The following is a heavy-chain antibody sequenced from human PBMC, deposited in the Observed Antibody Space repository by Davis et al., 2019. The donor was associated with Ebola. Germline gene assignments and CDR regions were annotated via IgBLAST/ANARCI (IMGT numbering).Heavy chain of an antibody. CDR3: TGATTVTGDY. V-gene: IGHV3-73*01. CDR2: IRSKANSYAT. D-gene: IGHD4-11*01. J-gene: IGHJ4*02. Sequence: GESLKISCAASGFTFSGSAMHWVHQASGKGLAWVGRIRSKANSYATAYAASVKGRFTISRDDSKNTAYLQMNSLKTEDTAVYYCTGATTVTGDYWGQGTLVTVSS. CDR1: GFTFSGSA.